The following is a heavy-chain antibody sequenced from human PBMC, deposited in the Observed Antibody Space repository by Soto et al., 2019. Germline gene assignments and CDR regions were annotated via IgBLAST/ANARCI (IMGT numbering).Heavy chain of an antibody. V-gene: IGHV4-59*01. J-gene: IGHJ4*02. CDR1: GGSISSYY. CDR2: IYYSGST. Sequence: QVQLQESGPGLVKPSETLSLTCTVSGGSISSYYWSWIRQPPGKGLEWTGYIYYSGSTNYNPSLKSRVTISVDTSKNQFSLKLSSVTAADTAVYYCARETSSGWFFQFDYWGQGTLVTVSS. CDR3: ARETSSGWFFQFDY. D-gene: IGHD6-19*01.